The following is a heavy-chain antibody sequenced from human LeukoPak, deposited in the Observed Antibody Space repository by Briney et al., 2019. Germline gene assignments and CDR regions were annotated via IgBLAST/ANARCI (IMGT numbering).Heavy chain of an antibody. CDR3: ATEAGSTHNCSSTSCSGGYNWFDP. CDR1: GYTFTDYY. CDR2: VDPEDGET. V-gene: IGHV1-69-2*01. J-gene: IGHJ5*02. Sequence: ASVKISCKVSGYTFTDYYMHWVQQAPGKGLEWMGLVDPEDGETIYAEKFQGRVTITADTSTDTAYTELSSLRSEDTAVYYCATEAGSTHNCSSTSCSGGYNWFDPWGQGTLVTVSS. D-gene: IGHD2-2*01.